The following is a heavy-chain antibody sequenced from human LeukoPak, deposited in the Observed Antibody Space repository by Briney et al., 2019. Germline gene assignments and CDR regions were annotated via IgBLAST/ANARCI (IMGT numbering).Heavy chain of an antibody. V-gene: IGHV1-2*02. CDR3: ATDQYTSSSGRFDP. J-gene: IGHJ5*02. Sequence: ASVTVSFKASVYTFTTKYMHWVRQAPGQGLEWMGWMNPNSGDTKYAQKFQGRVTMTRDTSITTAYMELSRLRSDDTAVYYCATDQYTSSSGRFDPWGQGSLVTVSS. D-gene: IGHD6-6*01. CDR1: VYTFTTKY. CDR2: MNPNSGDT.